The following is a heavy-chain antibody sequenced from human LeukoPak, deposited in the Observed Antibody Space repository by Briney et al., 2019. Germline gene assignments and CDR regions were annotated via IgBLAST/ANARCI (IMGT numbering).Heavy chain of an antibody. CDR1: GGSISSYY. CDR2: IYYSGST. V-gene: IGHV4-59*01. D-gene: IGHD2-15*01. Sequence: SETLSLTCTVSGGSISSYYWSWIRQPPGKGLEWIGYIYYSGSTNYNPSLKSRVTISVDTSKNQFSLKLSSVTTADTAVYYCARGESYSRPFDYWGQGTLVTVSS. J-gene: IGHJ4*02. CDR3: ARGESYSRPFDY.